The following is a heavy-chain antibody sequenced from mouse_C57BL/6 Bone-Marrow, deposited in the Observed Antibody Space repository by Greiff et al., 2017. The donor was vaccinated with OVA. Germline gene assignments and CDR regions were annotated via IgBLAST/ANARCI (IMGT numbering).Heavy chain of an antibody. CDR2: INPYNGGT. CDR1: GYTFTDYY. J-gene: IGHJ2*01. Sequence: VQLKQSGPVLVKPGASVKMSCKASGYTFTDYYMNWVKQSHGKSLEWIGVINPYNGGTSYNQKFKGKATLTVDKSSSTAYMELNSLTSEDSAVYYCAPLTGTDYWGQGTTLTVSS. V-gene: IGHV1-19*01. D-gene: IGHD4-1*01. CDR3: APLTGTDY.